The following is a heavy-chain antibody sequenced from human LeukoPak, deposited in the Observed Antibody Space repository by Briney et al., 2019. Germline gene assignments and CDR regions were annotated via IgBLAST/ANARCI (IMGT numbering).Heavy chain of an antibody. CDR3: ARSSNDYGDSWKEHAFDI. V-gene: IGHV4-34*01. D-gene: IGHD4-17*01. CDR2: INHSGST. J-gene: IGHJ3*02. Sequence: SETLSLTCAVYGGSFSGYYWSWISQPPGKGREWNGEINHSGSTNYNPSLKSRVTISVDKSKNQFSLKLSSVTAADTAVYYCARSSNDYGDSWKEHAFDIWGQGTMVTVSS. CDR1: GGSFSGYY.